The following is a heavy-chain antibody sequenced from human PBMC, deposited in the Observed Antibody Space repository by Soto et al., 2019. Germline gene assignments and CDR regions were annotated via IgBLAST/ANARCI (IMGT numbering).Heavy chain of an antibody. D-gene: IGHD2-21*01. CDR3: AREERKGIISWFDP. CDR1: GGSVSGVDYF. J-gene: IGHJ5*02. CDR2: IYYTGIT. Sequence: PSETLSLTCTVSGGSVSGVDYFWSWIRQSPGKGLEWIGYIYYTGITHLNPSLKSRLTMAVDTSKNGFSLKLTSVSAADTAVYFCAREERKGIISWFDPWGQGTPVTV. V-gene: IGHV4-30-4*01.